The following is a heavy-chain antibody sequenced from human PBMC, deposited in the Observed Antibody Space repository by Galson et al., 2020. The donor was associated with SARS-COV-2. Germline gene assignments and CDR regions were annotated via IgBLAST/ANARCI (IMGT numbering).Heavy chain of an antibody. D-gene: IGHD5-12*01. V-gene: IGHV4-59*11. CDR3: SRAVAGYPPSN. J-gene: IGHJ4*02. CDR1: GGSISNHY. CDR2: LFNGGST. Sequence: SETLSLTCSVSGGSISNHYWIWIRQPPGKGLEWIGYLFNGGSTRYNASLNNRATISVDTSKNEFSLSLTSVTAADTAVYYCSRAVAGYPPSNWGQGTLVTVSS.